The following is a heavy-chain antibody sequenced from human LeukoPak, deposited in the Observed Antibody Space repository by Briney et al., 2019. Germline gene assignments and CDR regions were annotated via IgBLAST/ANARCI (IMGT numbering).Heavy chain of an antibody. V-gene: IGHV3-23*01. J-gene: IGHJ4*02. CDR3: AKAPGSSWAAFDS. Sequence: PGGSLRLSCAASGFTLSSYSMSWVRQAPRKGLEWVSTISGSGDHTYYADPLRGRFTISRDTSKNTLYLQLNSLRAEDTALYYCAKAPGSSWAAFDSWGQGTLVTVSS. D-gene: IGHD6-13*01. CDR1: GFTLSSYS. CDR2: ISGSGDHT.